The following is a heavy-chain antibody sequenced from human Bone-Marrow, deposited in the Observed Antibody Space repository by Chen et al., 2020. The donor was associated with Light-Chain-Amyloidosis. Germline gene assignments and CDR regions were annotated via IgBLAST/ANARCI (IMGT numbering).Heavy chain of an antibody. J-gene: IGHJ3*02. CDR3: AKDPLHSSSGAFDI. D-gene: IGHD6-6*01. CDR2: ISWNSGSI. CDR1: GFTFDDYA. Sequence: EMHLVESGGGLVQPGGSLRLSCAASGFTFDDYAMHWVRQAPGKGLEWVSGISWNSGSIGYADSVKGRFTISRDNAKNSLYLQMNSLRAEDMALYYCAKDPLHSSSGAFDIWGQGTMVTVSS. V-gene: IGHV3-9*03.